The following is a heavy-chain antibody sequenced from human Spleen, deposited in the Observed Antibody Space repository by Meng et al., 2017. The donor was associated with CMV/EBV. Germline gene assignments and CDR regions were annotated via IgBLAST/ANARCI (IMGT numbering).Heavy chain of an antibody. CDR1: GFTFDDYA. CDR2: ISWDGGIT. J-gene: IGHJ6*02. Sequence: LSLTCAASGFTFDDYAMHWVRQAPGKGLEWVSLISWDGGITYYADSVKGRFTISRDNSKNSLYLQMNGLRAEDTALYYCAKARYSLYYYYGMDVWGQGTTVTVSS. V-gene: IGHV3-43D*03. CDR3: AKARYSLYYYYGMDV. D-gene: IGHD2-15*01.